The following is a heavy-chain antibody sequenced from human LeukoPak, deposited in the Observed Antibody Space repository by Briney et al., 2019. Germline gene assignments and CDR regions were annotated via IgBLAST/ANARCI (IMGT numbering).Heavy chain of an antibody. D-gene: IGHD6-19*01. J-gene: IGHJ6*03. Sequence: QSGGSLRLSCAASGFTFSSYGMHWVRQAPGKGLEWVAVISYDGSNKYYADSVKGRFTISRDNSKNTLYLQMNSLRAEDTAVYYCAKEPVAETGDDYYYYMDVWGKGTTVTVSS. CDR2: ISYDGSNK. V-gene: IGHV3-30*18. CDR1: GFTFSSYG. CDR3: AKEPVAETGDDYYYYMDV.